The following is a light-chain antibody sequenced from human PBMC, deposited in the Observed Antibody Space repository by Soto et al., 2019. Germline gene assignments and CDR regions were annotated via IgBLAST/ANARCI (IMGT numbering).Light chain of an antibody. CDR3: QQSYSTPLT. CDR1: QSISSY. V-gene: IGKV1-39*01. CDR2: AAS. J-gene: IGKJ4*01. Sequence: DIQMTHSPPSLSASGVCRGTSTCRASQSISSYLKWYQQKPGKAPKLLIYAASSLQSGVPSRFSGSGSGTDFTLTISSLQPEDFATYYCQQSYSTPLTFGGGTKVDIK.